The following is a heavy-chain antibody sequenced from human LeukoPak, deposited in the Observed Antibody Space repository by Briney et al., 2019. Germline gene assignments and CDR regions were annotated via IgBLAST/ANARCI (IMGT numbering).Heavy chain of an antibody. CDR2: IYYSGST. V-gene: IGHV4-30-4*07. Sequence: SETLSLTCAVSGGSISSGGYSWRWIRQPPGKGLEWIGYIYYSGSTYYNPSLKSRVTISVDTSKNQFSLKLSSVTAADTAVYYCARVIRDSSGYAHFDYWGQGTLVTVSS. J-gene: IGHJ4*02. CDR3: ARVIRDSSGYAHFDY. D-gene: IGHD3-22*01. CDR1: GGSISSGGYS.